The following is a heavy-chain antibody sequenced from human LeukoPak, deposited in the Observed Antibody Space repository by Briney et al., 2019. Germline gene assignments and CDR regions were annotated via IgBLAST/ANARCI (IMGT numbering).Heavy chain of an antibody. D-gene: IGHD4-17*01. CDR3: ARALNDYGDYPNWFDP. J-gene: IGHJ5*02. CDR1: GFTFSSYS. CDR2: ISSSSSYI. V-gene: IGHV3-21*01. Sequence: GGSLRLSCAASGFTFSSYSMNWVRQAPGKGLEWVSCISSSSSYIYYADSVKGRFTISRDNAKNSLYLQMNSLRAEDTAVYYCARALNDYGDYPNWFDPWGQGTLVTVSS.